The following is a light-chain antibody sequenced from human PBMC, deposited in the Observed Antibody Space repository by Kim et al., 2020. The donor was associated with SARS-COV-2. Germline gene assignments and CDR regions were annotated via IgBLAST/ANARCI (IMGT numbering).Light chain of an antibody. CDR3: QQFTYYPVT. Sequence: AIQLTQSPSSLSASVGDRVTITCRASQGVSRALAWYQQRPGKAPKLLIYDASSLKSGVPSRFSGSGSGTDFTLTISSLQPEDFATYYCQQFTYYPVTFAQGTRLEIK. CDR1: QGVSRA. CDR2: DAS. V-gene: IGKV1D-13*01. J-gene: IGKJ5*01.